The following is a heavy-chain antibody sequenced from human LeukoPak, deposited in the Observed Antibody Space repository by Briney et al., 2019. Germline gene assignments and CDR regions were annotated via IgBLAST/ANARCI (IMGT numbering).Heavy chain of an antibody. Sequence: GRSLRLSCAASGFTFSSYAMHWVRQAPGKGLEWLAVISYDGSNKYYAESVKGRFTISRDNSKNTLYLQMNSLRAEDTAVYYCTTPVDTAMVWGYYFDYWGQGTLVTVSS. D-gene: IGHD5-18*01. J-gene: IGHJ4*02. CDR2: ISYDGSNK. V-gene: IGHV3-30*04. CDR3: TTPVDTAMVWGYYFDY. CDR1: GFTFSSYA.